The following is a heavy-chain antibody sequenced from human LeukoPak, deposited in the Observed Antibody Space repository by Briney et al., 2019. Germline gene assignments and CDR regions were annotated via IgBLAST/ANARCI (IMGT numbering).Heavy chain of an antibody. D-gene: IGHD3-22*01. CDR1: GGSISSYH. J-gene: IGHJ4*02. CDR3: ARDPYYDSSGYLGY. CDR2: IYTSGST. Sequence: SETLSLTCTVSGGSISSYHWSWIRQPAGKGLEWIGRIYTSGSTNYNPSLKSRVTMSVDTSKNQFSLKLSSVTAADTAVYYCARDPYYDSSGYLGYWGQGPLVIVSS. V-gene: IGHV4-4*07.